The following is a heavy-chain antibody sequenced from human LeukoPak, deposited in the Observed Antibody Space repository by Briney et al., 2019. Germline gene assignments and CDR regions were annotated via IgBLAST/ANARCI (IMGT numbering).Heavy chain of an antibody. CDR1: GGSISSYY. Sequence: SETLSLTCTVSGGSISSYYWSWIRQPPGKGLEWIGYIYYSGSTNYNPSLKSRVTISVDTSKNRFSLKLSSVTAADTAVYYCARGYSPTYYFDYWGQGTLVTVSS. D-gene: IGHD6-13*01. CDR2: IYYSGST. CDR3: ARGYSPTYYFDY. V-gene: IGHV4-59*01. J-gene: IGHJ4*02.